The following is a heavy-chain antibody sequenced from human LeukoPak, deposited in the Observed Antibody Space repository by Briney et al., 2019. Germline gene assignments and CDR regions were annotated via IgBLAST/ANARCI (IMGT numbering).Heavy chain of an antibody. CDR3: ATTPQDYGGNPHGLWFDP. D-gene: IGHD4-23*01. J-gene: IGHJ5*02. Sequence: SVKVSCKASGGTFSSYAISWVRQAPGQGLEWMGGIIPIFGTANYAQKFQGRVTITTDESTSTAYMELSSLRSEDTAVYYCATTPQDYGGNPHGLWFDPWGQGTLVTVSS. CDR1: GGTFSSYA. CDR2: IIPIFGTA. V-gene: IGHV1-69*05.